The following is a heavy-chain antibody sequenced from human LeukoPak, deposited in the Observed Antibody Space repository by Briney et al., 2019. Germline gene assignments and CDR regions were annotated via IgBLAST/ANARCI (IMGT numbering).Heavy chain of an antibody. D-gene: IGHD5-12*01. Sequence: SETLSLTCTVSGGSISSYYWSWLRQPPGKGLEWIGYIYYSGSTNYNPSLKSRVTISVDTSKKQFSLKLSSVTAADTAVYYCARDGYSGSDALWGQGTLVTVSS. V-gene: IGHV4-59*01. CDR3: ARDGYSGSDAL. CDR2: IYYSGST. CDR1: GGSISSYY. J-gene: IGHJ4*02.